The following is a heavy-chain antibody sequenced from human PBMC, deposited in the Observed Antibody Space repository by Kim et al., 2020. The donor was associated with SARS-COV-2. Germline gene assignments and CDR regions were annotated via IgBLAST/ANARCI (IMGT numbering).Heavy chain of an antibody. CDR3: ARALYGDYDRPFDY. J-gene: IGHJ4*02. Sequence: EQKFKGRVTITADESTSTAYMELSSLRSEDTAVYYCARALYGDYDRPFDYWGQGTLVTVSS. V-gene: IGHV1-69*01. D-gene: IGHD4-17*01.